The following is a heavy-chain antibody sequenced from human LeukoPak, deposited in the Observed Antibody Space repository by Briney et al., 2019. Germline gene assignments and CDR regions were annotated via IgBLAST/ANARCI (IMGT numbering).Heavy chain of an antibody. CDR3: ARRYSSSWANWFDP. CDR1: GYTFTSYD. J-gene: IGHJ5*02. Sequence: ASVKVSCKASGYTFTSYDINWVRQATGQGLEWMGWMNPNSGNTGYAQKSQGRVTMTRNTSISTAYMELSSLRSEDTAVYYCARRYSSSWANWFDPWGQGTLVTVSS. V-gene: IGHV1-8*01. CDR2: MNPNSGNT. D-gene: IGHD6-13*01.